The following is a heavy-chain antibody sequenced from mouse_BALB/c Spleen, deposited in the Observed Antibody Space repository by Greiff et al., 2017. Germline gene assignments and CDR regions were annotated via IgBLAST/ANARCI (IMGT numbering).Heavy chain of an antibody. CDR2: INSNGGST. Sequence: EVQGVESGGGLVQPGGSLKLSCAASGFTFSSYGMSWVRQTPDKRLELVATINSNGGSTYYPDSVKGRFTISRDNAKNTLYLQMSSLKSEDTAMYYCARADYYGSSYPFAYWGQGTLVTVSA. CDR3: ARADYYGSSYPFAY. V-gene: IGHV5-6-3*01. D-gene: IGHD1-1*01. J-gene: IGHJ3*01. CDR1: GFTFSSYG.